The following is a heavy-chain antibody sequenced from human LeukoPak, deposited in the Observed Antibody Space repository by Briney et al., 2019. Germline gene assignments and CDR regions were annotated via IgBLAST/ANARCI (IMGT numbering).Heavy chain of an antibody. V-gene: IGHV3-30*18. CDR1: GFTFRNYA. CDR2: ITSDGSDK. Sequence: GGSLRLSCAASGFTFRNYAIHWVRQAPGKGLEWVAVITSDGSDKYYVDSVKGRFTVSRDNSKNTLYLQVNSLRPEDTAVYYCAKARYTGLDYYYYGMDVWGQGTTVTVSS. CDR3: AKARYTGLDYYYYGMDV. J-gene: IGHJ6*02. D-gene: IGHD5-12*01.